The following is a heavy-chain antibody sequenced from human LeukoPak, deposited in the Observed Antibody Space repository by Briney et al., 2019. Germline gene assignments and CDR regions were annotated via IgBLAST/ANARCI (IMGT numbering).Heavy chain of an antibody. D-gene: IGHD1-26*01. V-gene: IGHV1-24*01. CDR1: GYTLTELS. CDR2: FDPEVGET. Sequence: GASVKVSCKVSGYTLTELSMHWVRQAPGKGLEWMGGFDPEVGETIYAQKFQGRVTMTEDTSTDTAYMELSSLRSEDTAVYYCATNLGSYGWFDPWGQGTLVTVSS. J-gene: IGHJ5*02. CDR3: ATNLGSYGWFDP.